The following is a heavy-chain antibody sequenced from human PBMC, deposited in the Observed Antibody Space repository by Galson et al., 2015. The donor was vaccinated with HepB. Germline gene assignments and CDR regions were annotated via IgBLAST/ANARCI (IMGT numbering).Heavy chain of an antibody. J-gene: IGHJ4*02. D-gene: IGHD4-17*01. Sequence: SLRLSCAASGFTFSSYGMHWVRQAPGKGLEWVAVISYDGSNKYYADSVKGRFTISRDNSKNTLYLQMNSLRAEDTAVYYCARVEGGYGEAYYFDYWGQGTLVTVSS. V-gene: IGHV3-30*03. CDR2: ISYDGSNK. CDR3: ARVEGGYGEAYYFDY. CDR1: GFTFSSYG.